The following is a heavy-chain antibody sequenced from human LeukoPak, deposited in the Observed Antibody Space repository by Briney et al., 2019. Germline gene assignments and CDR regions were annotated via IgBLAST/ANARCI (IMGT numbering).Heavy chain of an antibody. D-gene: IGHD3-10*01. Sequence: GGSLRLSCAASGFTFSNYWMTWVRQAPGKGLEWVSGINWNSGGIGYADSVKGRFTISRDNAKASLYLQMNSLRAEDTALYYCAKGGNYGSYNWFDPWGQGTLVTVSS. CDR3: AKGGNYGSYNWFDP. V-gene: IGHV3-9*01. J-gene: IGHJ5*02. CDR1: GFTFSNYW. CDR2: INWNSGGI.